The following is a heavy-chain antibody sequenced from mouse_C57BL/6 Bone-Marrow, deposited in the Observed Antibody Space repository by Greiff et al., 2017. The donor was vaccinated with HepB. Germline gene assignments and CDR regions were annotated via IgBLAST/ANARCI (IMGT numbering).Heavy chain of an antibody. CDR2: VDPSDSYT. D-gene: IGHD2-1*01. CDR1: GYTFTSYW. J-gene: IGHJ2*01. Sequence: QVQLQQPGAELVMPGASVKLSCKASGYTFTSYWMHWVKQRPGQGLEWIGEVDPSDSYTNYNQKFKGKSTLTVDKSSSTAYMQLSSLTSEDAAVYYCARYGNYPHFDYWGQGTTITVSS. V-gene: IGHV1-69*01. CDR3: ARYGNYPHFDY.